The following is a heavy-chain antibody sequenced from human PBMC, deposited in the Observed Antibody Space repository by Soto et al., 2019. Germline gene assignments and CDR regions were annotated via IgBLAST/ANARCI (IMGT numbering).Heavy chain of an antibody. Sequence: SSETLSLTCSVSGASIAGGSYYWSWVRQPPGKGLEWIGYIPSRGRPFYNPSLTSRGTISADSSKNQLSLQLTSVTAADTAVYYCVSDQYSGYDVAIGGQGNFVT. CDR2: IPSRGRP. V-gene: IGHV4-30-4*01. D-gene: IGHD5-12*01. J-gene: IGHJ4*02. CDR1: GASIAGGSYY. CDR3: VSDQYSGYDVAI.